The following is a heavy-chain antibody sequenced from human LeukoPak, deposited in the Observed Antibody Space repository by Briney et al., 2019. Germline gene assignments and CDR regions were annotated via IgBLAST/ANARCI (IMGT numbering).Heavy chain of an antibody. D-gene: IGHD2-2*02. Sequence: PGGSLRLSCAASGFTFSIYSMNWVRQAPGKGLEWVSYISSSSSTIYYADSVKGRFTISRDNAKNSLYLQMNSLRDEDAAVYYCARDYIVVVPAAISGPLYYYYGMDVWGQGTTVTVSS. J-gene: IGHJ6*02. CDR1: GFTFSIYS. CDR2: ISSSSSTI. V-gene: IGHV3-48*02. CDR3: ARDYIVVVPAAISGPLYYYYGMDV.